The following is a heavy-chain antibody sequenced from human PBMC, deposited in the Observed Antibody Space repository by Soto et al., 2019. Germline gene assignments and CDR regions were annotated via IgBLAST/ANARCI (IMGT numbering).Heavy chain of an antibody. J-gene: IGHJ5*02. CDR1: GYSFTTYW. Sequence: PGESLKISCKTSGYSFTTYWIGWVRQMPGKGLEWMGVIYPGDSDTRYNPSFQGQVTISVDKSTSTASLQWNSLESSDTAIYYCARPEIPTRSDDYDYPFDLWGQGTLVTVSS. CDR3: ARPEIPTRSDDYDYPFDL. D-gene: IGHD3-16*01. V-gene: IGHV5-51*01. CDR2: IYPGDSDT.